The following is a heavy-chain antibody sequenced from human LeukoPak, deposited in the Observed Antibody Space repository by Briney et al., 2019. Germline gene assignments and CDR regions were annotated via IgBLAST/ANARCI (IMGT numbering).Heavy chain of an antibody. J-gene: IGHJ6*04. CDR2: IYYSGST. CDR1: GGSISSGDYY. D-gene: IGHD3-22*01. CDR3: ARAPIYYDSSGSSDGTRDY. Sequence: TLSLTCTVSGGSISSGDYYWSWIRQPPGKGLEWIGYIYYSGSTYYNPSLKRRVTISVDTSKNQFSLKLSSVTAADTAVYYCARAPIYYDSSGSSDGTRDYWGKGTTVTASS. V-gene: IGHV4-30-4*01.